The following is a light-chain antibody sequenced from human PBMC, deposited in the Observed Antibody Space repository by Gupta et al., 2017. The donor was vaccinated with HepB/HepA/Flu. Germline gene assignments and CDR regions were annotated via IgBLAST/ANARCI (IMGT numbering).Light chain of an antibody. J-gene: IGLJ2*01. Sequence: QSVLPPPPSASGTPGQRVTISCSGSSSNIGSNTVNWYQQLPGTAPKLLIYSNNQRPSGVPDRFSCAKSGTSASMAISGLQAEDEADYYCAAWEDSRNDHGVFGGGTKLTVL. V-gene: IGLV1-44*01. CDR1: SSNIGSNT. CDR3: AAWEDSRNDHGV. CDR2: SNN.